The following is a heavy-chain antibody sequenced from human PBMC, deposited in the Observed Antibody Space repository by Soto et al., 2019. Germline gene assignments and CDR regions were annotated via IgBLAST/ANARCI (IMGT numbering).Heavy chain of an antibody. J-gene: IGHJ6*02. CDR2: IIPIFGTA. Sequence: QVQLEQSGAEVKKPGSSVKVSCKASGGTFSSYAISWVRQAPGQGLEWMGGIIPIFGTANYAQKFQGRVTITADESTSTAYMELSSLRSEDTAVYYCARGKQQLPRNYYYYGMDVWGQGTTVTVSS. V-gene: IGHV1-69*12. CDR3: ARGKQQLPRNYYYYGMDV. CDR1: GGTFSSYA. D-gene: IGHD6-13*01.